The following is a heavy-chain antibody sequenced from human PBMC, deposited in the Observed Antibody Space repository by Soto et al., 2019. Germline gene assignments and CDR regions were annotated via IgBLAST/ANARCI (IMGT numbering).Heavy chain of an antibody. CDR3: AKVRGLVLSFSVDY. V-gene: IGHV3-9*01. D-gene: IGHD6-19*01. CDR1: GFTFDDYA. J-gene: IGHJ4*02. Sequence: EVQLVESGGGLVQPARSLRLSCAASGFTFDDYAMHWVRQAPGKGPERVSGISWYSGSIGYAGSVKGRFAISRDNAKNSLYLQMNSLRAEDTALYYCAKVRGLVLSFSVDYWGQGTLVTVSS. CDR2: ISWYSGSI.